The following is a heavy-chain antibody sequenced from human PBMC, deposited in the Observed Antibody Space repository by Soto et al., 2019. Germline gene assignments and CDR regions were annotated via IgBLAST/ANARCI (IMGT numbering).Heavy chain of an antibody. D-gene: IGHD2-15*01. CDR3: ARGVVVVPSSQLGWFDP. CDR2: IIPMFGTT. V-gene: IGHV1-69*01. Sequence: QVQLVQSGAEVKKPGSSVKVSCKASGGTFSSYAISWVRQAPGQGLEWMGGIIPMFGTTKYAQKFQGRLTITADESTSTSYMELSSLSSGDTAVYYCARGVVVVPSSQLGWFDPWGQGTLVTVFS. CDR1: GGTFSSYA. J-gene: IGHJ5*02.